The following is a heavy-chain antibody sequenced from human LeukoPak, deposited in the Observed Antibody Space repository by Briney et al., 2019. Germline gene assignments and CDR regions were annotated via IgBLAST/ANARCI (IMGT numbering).Heavy chain of an antibody. J-gene: IGHJ4*02. V-gene: IGHV3-23*01. CDR1: GFIFSSYG. CDR2: ISGSGGST. Sequence: GGSLRLSCTASGFIFSSYGMHWVRQAPGKGLEWVSAISGSGGSTYYADSVKGRFTISRDNSKNTLYLQMNSLRAEDTAVYYCAKVDDYYDSSGYYLDYWGQGTLVTVSS. D-gene: IGHD3-22*01. CDR3: AKVDDYYDSSGYYLDY.